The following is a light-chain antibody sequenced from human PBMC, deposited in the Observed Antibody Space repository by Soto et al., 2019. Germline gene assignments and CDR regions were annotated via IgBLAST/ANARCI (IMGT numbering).Light chain of an antibody. Sequence: QSALTQPRSVSGSPGQSVTISCTGTSSDVGGYNYVSWYQQHPGKAPKLMIYDVSKRPSGVPDRFSGSKSGNTASLTTSGLQAEDEADYYCCSYAGSPWVFGGGTKLTVL. CDR2: DVS. J-gene: IGLJ3*02. V-gene: IGLV2-11*01. CDR3: CSYAGSPWV. CDR1: SSDVGGYNY.